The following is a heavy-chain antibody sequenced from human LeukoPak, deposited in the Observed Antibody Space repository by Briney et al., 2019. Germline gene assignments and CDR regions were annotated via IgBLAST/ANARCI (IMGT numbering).Heavy chain of an antibody. V-gene: IGHV4-38-2*02. J-gene: IGHJ4*02. CDR2: INNSGST. D-gene: IGHD3-3*02. Sequence: SETLSLTCTVSGYSIRNGYYWGWIRQPPGKGLEWIGEINNSGSTNDNPSLKSRVTISRDTSKNQFSLKLSSVTAADTAVYYCARGRAFFDWGQGTLVTVSS. CDR1: GYSIRNGYY. CDR3: ARGRAFFD.